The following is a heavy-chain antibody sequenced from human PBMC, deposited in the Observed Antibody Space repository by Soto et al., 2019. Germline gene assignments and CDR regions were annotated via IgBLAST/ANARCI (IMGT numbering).Heavy chain of an antibody. D-gene: IGHD2-2*01. CDR3: ARGRGYCSSTSCYEALNWFDP. CDR2: IIPIFGTA. Sequence: SVKVSCKASGGTFSSYAISWVRQAPGQGLEWMGGIIPIFGTANYAQKFQGRVTITADESTSTAYMELSSLRSEDTAVYYCARGRGYCSSTSCYEALNWFDPWGQGTLVTVSS. CDR1: GGTFSSYA. J-gene: IGHJ5*02. V-gene: IGHV1-69*13.